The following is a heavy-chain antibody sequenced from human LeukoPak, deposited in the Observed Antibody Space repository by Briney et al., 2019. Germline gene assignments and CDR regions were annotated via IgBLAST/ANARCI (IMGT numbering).Heavy chain of an antibody. CDR3: ARGPRYCSGGSCYGELGT. V-gene: IGHV3-53*01. D-gene: IGHD2-15*01. J-gene: IGHJ5*02. CDR1: GFTVSSNY. CDR2: IYSGGST. Sequence: GGSLRLSCAASGFTVSSNYMSWVRQAPGKGLEWVSVIYSGGSTYYADSVKGQFTISRDNSKNTLYLQMNSLRAEDTAVYYCARGPRYCSGGSCYGELGTWGQGTLVTVSS.